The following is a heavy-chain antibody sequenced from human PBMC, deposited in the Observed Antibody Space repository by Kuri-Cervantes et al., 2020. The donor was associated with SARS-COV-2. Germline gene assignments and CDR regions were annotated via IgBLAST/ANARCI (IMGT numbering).Heavy chain of an antibody. V-gene: IGHV3-30*02. D-gene: IGHD3-3*02. Sequence: GESLKISCAASGFTFSSYAMHWVRQAPGKGLEWVAFIRYDGSNKYYADSVKGRFTISRDNSKNTLYLQMNSLRAEDTAVYYCAKDAGSGHFWSGYSGGNWFDPWGQGTLVTVSS. CDR3: AKDAGSGHFWSGYSGGNWFDP. CDR2: IRYDGSNK. CDR1: GFTFSSYA. J-gene: IGHJ5*02.